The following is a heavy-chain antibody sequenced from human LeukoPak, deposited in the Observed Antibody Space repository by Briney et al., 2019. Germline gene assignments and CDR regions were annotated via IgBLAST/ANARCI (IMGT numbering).Heavy chain of an antibody. J-gene: IGHJ3*02. Sequence: GGSLRLSCAASGFTFSSYAMHWVRQAPGKGLEWVAVISYDGSNKYYADSVKGRFTISRDNSKNTLYLQVNSLRAEDTAVYYCARSGYSYGYRGAFDIWGQGTMVTVSS. CDR1: GFTFSSYA. V-gene: IGHV3-30*04. CDR3: ARSGYSYGYRGAFDI. D-gene: IGHD5-18*01. CDR2: ISYDGSNK.